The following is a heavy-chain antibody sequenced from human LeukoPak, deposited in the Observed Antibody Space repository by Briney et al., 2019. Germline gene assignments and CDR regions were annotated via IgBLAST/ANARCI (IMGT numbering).Heavy chain of an antibody. CDR3: VGGHRAAFDI. J-gene: IGHJ3*02. CDR2: IYYSGST. CDR1: GGSISSYY. D-gene: IGHD2-15*01. V-gene: IGHV4-59*12. Sequence: SETLSLTCTVSGGSISSYYWSWIRQPPGKGLEWIGYIYYSGSTNYNPSLKSRVTISVDKSKNQFSLKLSSVTAADTAVYYCVGGHRAAFDIWGQGTMVTVSS.